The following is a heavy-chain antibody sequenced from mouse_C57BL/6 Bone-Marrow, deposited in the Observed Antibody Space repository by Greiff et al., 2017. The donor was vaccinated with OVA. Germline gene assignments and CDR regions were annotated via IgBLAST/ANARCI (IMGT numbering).Heavy chain of an antibody. D-gene: IGHD2-5*01. J-gene: IGHJ2*01. V-gene: IGHV1-81*01. CDR1: GYTFTSYG. Sequence: LQESGAELARPGASVKLSCKASGYTFTSYGISWVKQRTGQGLEWIGEIYPRSGNTYYNEKFKGKATLTADKSSSTAYMELRSLTSEDSAVYFCARGGPYYSNYYFDYWGQGTTLTVSS. CDR3: ARGGPYYSNYYFDY. CDR2: IYPRSGNT.